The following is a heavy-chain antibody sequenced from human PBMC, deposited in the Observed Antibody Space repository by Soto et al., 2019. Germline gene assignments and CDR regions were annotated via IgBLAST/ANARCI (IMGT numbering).Heavy chain of an antibody. Sequence: ASVKVSCKASGYTFTSYCISWVRQAPGQGLEWMGWISAYNGNTNYAQKLQGRVTMTTDTSTSTAYMELRSLRSDDTAVYYCARDLVATTPFDPWGQGTLVTVSS. CDR2: ISAYNGNT. CDR3: ARDLVATTPFDP. CDR1: GYTFTSYC. D-gene: IGHD5-12*01. J-gene: IGHJ5*02. V-gene: IGHV1-18*01.